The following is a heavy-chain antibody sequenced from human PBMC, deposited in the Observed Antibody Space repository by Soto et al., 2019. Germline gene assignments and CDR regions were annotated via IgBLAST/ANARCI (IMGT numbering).Heavy chain of an antibody. J-gene: IGHJ3*02. CDR1: GYTFTSYA. Sequence: QVQLVQSGAEVKKPGASVKVSCKTSGYTFTSYAISWVRQAPGQGLEWMGWISGRHGNTNYAQKFQGRVTMTTDTSTNTAYMELRSLRSDDTAVYDCSRDPSDYYDTSGYYSVVRDDAFDIWGQGTMVTVSS. D-gene: IGHD3-22*01. CDR2: ISGRHGNT. V-gene: IGHV1-18*01. CDR3: SRDPSDYYDTSGYYSVVRDDAFDI.